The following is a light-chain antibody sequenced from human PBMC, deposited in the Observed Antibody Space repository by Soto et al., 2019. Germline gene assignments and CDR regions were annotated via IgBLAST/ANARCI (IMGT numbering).Light chain of an antibody. V-gene: IGLV2-8*01. CDR3: SSYSGGNRYF. CDR2: EVK. J-gene: IGLJ1*01. CDR1: SSQVAFYNY. Sequence: QSVLTQPPSASGSPGQSVNISCTGTSSQVAFYNYVSWYQQHPGKAPKLIIYEVKKRPSGVPHRFSGSKSGDTASLTVSGLRPEDEADYYCSSYSGGNRYFFXPGTKVTVL.